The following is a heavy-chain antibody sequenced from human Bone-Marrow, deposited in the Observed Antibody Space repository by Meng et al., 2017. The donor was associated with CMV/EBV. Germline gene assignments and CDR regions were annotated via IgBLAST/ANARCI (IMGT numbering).Heavy chain of an antibody. CDR1: GFTFRNYA. J-gene: IGHJ4*02. Sequence: GESLKISCAVSGFTFRNYAMHWVRQAPGKGLNWVAVISYDGKNKYYADSVKGRFTVSRDNSRQTLFLHMSSLRSEDTGVFYCARDYARQRAGRPIDFWGQGTVVTVSS. V-gene: IGHV3-30*04. CDR3: ARDYARQRAGRPIDF. CDR2: ISYDGKNK. D-gene: IGHD6-6*01.